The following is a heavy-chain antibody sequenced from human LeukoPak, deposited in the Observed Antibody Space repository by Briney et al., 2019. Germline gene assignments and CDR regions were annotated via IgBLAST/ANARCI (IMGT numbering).Heavy chain of an antibody. V-gene: IGHV3-21*04. D-gene: IGHD1-26*01. CDR2: ISSSSSYI. CDR3: TTWVGAHFDF. J-gene: IGHJ4*02. CDR1: GFTFTSYS. Sequence: GALRLSCAASGFTFTSYSMNWVRQAPGKGLEWVSSISSSSSYIYYADSVMGRFTISRDNSKNTLYLQMNSLRADDAAVYFCTTWVGAHFDFWGQGTLVTVSS.